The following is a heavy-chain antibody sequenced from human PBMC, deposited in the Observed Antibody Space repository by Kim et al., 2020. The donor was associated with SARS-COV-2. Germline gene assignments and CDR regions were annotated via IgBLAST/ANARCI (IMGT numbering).Heavy chain of an antibody. J-gene: IGHJ6*02. V-gene: IGHV2-5*02. CDR2: IYWDDDK. CDR1: GFSLSTSGVG. CDR3: AHRHLYGAIGYYYYGMDV. Sequence: SGPTLVNPTQTLTLTCTFSGFSLSTSGVGVGWIRQPPGKALEWLALIYWDDDKRYSPSLRSRLTITKDTSKNQVVLTMTNMDPVDTATYFCAHRHLYGAIGYYYYGMDVGGQGTTVTVSS. D-gene: IGHD4-17*01.